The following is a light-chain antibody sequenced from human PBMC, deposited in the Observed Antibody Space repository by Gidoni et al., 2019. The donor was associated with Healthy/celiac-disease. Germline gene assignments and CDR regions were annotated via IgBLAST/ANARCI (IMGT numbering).Light chain of an antibody. CDR2: DAS. CDR1: QSVSSY. V-gene: IGKV3-11*01. CDR3: QQRSNWPLT. J-gene: IGKJ4*01. Sequence: MLLTHSPATLSLSPGERATLSCRASQSVSSYLAWYQQKPGQAPSLLIYDASNRATGIPARFSGSVSGTDFTLTISSLEPEDFAVYYCQQRSNWPLTFGGGTKVEIK.